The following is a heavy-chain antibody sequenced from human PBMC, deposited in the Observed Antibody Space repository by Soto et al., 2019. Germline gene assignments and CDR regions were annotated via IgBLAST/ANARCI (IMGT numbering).Heavy chain of an antibody. V-gene: IGHV1-46*01. Sequence: QVQLVQSGAEVKKPGASVKVSCKASGYTFTSYHMHWVRQAPGQGLEWMGIINPSGGSTTYAQKFQGRVSMTRDTSTSTVYLELSSLRSEDTAGFYCARDDGSGYYSSCDYWGQGTLVPVSS. CDR1: GYTFTSYH. CDR3: ARDDGSGYYSSCDY. D-gene: IGHD3-22*01. J-gene: IGHJ4*02. CDR2: INPSGGST.